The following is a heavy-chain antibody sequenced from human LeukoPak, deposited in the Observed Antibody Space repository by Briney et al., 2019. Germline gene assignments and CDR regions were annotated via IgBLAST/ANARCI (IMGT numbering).Heavy chain of an antibody. V-gene: IGHV1-18*01. CDR3: ARDEDYGDYGVGAFDI. CDR1: GGTFSSYT. J-gene: IGHJ3*02. Sequence: ASVKVSCKASGGTFSSYTISWVRQAPGQGLEWMGWISAYNGNTNYAQKLQGRVTMTTDTSTSTAYMELRSLRSDDTAVYYCARDEDYGDYGVGAFDIWGQGTMVTVSS. CDR2: ISAYNGNT. D-gene: IGHD4-17*01.